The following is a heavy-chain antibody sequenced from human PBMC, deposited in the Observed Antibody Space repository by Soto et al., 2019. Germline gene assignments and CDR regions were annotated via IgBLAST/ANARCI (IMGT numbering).Heavy chain of an antibody. J-gene: IGHJ6*02. CDR3: ASPTPYSSSSRGYYYYGMDV. CDR2: INAGNGNT. D-gene: IGHD6-6*01. V-gene: IGHV1-3*01. Sequence: GASVKVSCKASGDTFTSYAMRWVRQAPGQRLEWMGWINAGNGNTKYSQKFQGRVTITRDTSASTAYMELSSRRSEDTVVYYCASPTPYSSSSRGYYYYGMDVWGQGTTVTVSS. CDR1: GDTFTSYA.